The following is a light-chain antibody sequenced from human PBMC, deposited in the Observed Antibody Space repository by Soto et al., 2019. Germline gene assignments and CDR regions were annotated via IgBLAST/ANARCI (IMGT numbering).Light chain of an antibody. J-gene: IGKJ3*01. Sequence: DIVMTQSPDSLAVSLGERATINYKSSQSVLYSSNNKNYLAWYQQKPGQPPKLLIYWASIRESGVPDRFSGSGSGTDFTLTISSLQAEDVAVYYCQQYYSTPFTFGPGTKVDI. CDR1: QSVLYSSNNKNY. CDR3: QQYYSTPFT. CDR2: WAS. V-gene: IGKV4-1*01.